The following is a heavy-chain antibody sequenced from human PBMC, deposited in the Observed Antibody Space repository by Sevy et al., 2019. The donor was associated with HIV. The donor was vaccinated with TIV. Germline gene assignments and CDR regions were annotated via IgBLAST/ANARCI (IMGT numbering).Heavy chain of an antibody. CDR2: IRSQTFGGTT. CDR3: TRVRGMISPYYYFGMNV. Sequence: GGSLRLSCTASGFKFGDYAMSWLRQAPGKGLEWVGFIRSQTFGGTTEYAAWVKDRFARSRDDSRSIAYLQMDSLTTEDTAIYFCTRVRGMISPYYYFGMNVWGQGTRVTFS. D-gene: IGHD3-16*01. CDR1: GFKFGDYA. V-gene: IGHV3-49*03. J-gene: IGHJ6*02.